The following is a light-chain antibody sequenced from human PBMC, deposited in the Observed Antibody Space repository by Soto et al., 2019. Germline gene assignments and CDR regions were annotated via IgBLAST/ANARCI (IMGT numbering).Light chain of an antibody. CDR3: SSYAGSNNF. CDR2: EVS. J-gene: IGLJ1*01. V-gene: IGLV2-8*01. Sequence: QSFLTQPPSASGSPGQSVTISCTGTSSDVGGYNYVSWYQQRPGKAPKLMIYEVSKRPSGVPDRFSGPKSGNTASLTVSGLQAEDEADYYCSSYAGSNNFFGTGTKVTVL. CDR1: SSDVGGYNY.